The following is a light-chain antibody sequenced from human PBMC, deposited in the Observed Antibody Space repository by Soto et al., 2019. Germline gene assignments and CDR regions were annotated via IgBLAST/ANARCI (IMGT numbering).Light chain of an antibody. CDR1: SSNIGSNT. V-gene: IGLV1-44*01. Sequence: QSVLTQPPSASRTPGQRVTISCSGSSSNIGSNTVNWYQQLPGTAPKLLIYSNNQRPSGVPDRFSGSKSGTSASLAISGLQSEDEADYYCAAWDDSLNDVVFGGGTKLTVL. CDR2: SNN. J-gene: IGLJ2*01. CDR3: AAWDDSLNDVV.